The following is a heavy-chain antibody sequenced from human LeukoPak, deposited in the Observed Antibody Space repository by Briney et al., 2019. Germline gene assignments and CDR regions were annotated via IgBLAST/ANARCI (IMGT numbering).Heavy chain of an antibody. V-gene: IGHV3-21*01. CDR2: TSSSSRYI. CDR3: TRGTRRWLQVRVGKTVPYYFDY. Sequence: GGSLRLSCAASGFSFSTYTINWVRQAPGKGLEWVSSTSSSSRYIDYADSVKGRFTISRDNAKNSLYLQMNSLRAEDTAVYYCTRGTRRWLQVRVGKTVPYYFDYWGQGTLVTVSS. CDR1: GFSFSTYT. J-gene: IGHJ4*02. D-gene: IGHD5-24*01.